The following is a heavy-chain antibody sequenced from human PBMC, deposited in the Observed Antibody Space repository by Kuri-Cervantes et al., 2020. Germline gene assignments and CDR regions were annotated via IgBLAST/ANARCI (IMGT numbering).Heavy chain of an antibody. V-gene: IGHV4-39*07. CDR1: GGSVSSGSYY. J-gene: IGHJ4*02. CDR3: ARDLFIYGDYFG. CDR2: INHSGST. Sequence: GSLRLSCTVSGGSVSSGSYYWSWIRQPPGKGLEWIGEINHSGSTNYNPSLKSRVTISVDMSKNQFSLKLSSVTAADTAVYYCARDLFIYGDYFGWGQGTLVTVSS. D-gene: IGHD4-17*01.